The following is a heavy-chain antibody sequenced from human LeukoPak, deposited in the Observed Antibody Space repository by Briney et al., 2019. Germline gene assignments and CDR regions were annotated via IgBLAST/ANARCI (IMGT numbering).Heavy chain of an antibody. CDR2: IWYDGSNK. V-gene: IGHV3-33*01. CDR3: ARDESSGFSSY. Sequence: GRSLRLPCAASGFTFSSYGMHWVRQAPGKGLEWVAVIWYDGSNKYYADSVKGRFTISRDNSKNTLYLQMNSLRAEDTAVYYCARDESSGFSSYWGQGTLVTVSS. D-gene: IGHD6-19*01. J-gene: IGHJ4*02. CDR1: GFTFSSYG.